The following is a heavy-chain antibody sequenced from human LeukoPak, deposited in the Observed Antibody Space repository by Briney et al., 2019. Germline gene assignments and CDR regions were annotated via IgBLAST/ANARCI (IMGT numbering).Heavy chain of an antibody. CDR1: GFTFSSYG. Sequence: HPGGSLRLSCAASGFTFSSYGMHWVRQAPGKGLEWVAVISYDGSNKYYADSVKGRFTISRDNSKNTLYLQMNSLRAEDTAVYYCAKDRLGVYFDYWGQGTLVTVSS. V-gene: IGHV3-30*18. J-gene: IGHJ4*02. D-gene: IGHD3-16*01. CDR3: AKDRLGVYFDY. CDR2: ISYDGSNK.